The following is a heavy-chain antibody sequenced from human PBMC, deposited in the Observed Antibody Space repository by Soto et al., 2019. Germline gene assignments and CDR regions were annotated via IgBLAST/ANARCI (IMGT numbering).Heavy chain of an antibody. D-gene: IGHD2-15*01. CDR1: GFSLSTSGVG. V-gene: IGHV2-5*02. Sequence: QITLKESGPPLVKPTQTLTLTCTFSGFSLSTSGVGVAWIRQPPGKALEWLALIYWDDDKRYRPSLESRLTITTDPPKYQVVLTTTTLDSLATDTYSCAQLPCSGGSCYWFSFSGMDVWGPGPTVPVSS. J-gene: IGHJ6*02. CDR3: AQLPCSGGSCYWFSFSGMDV. CDR2: IYWDDDK.